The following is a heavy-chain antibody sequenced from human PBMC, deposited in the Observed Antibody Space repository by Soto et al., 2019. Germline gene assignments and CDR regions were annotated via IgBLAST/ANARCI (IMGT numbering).Heavy chain of an antibody. CDR3: ARVSRRGYSGYDPPPGY. CDR2: INPNSGGT. J-gene: IGHJ4*02. Sequence: ASVKVSCKASGYTFTGYYMHWVRQAPGQGLEWMGWINPNSGGTNYAQKFQGRVTMTRDTSISTAYMELSRLRSDDTAVYYCARVSRRGYSGYDPPPGYWGQGTLVTVSS. CDR1: GYTFTGYY. V-gene: IGHV1-2*02. D-gene: IGHD5-12*01.